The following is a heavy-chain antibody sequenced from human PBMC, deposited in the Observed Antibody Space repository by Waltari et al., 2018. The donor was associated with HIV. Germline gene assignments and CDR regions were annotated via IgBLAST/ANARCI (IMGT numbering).Heavy chain of an antibody. CDR2: SNTNTGNP. Sequence: QVQLVQPGSELKKPGASVKVSCKASGYTFINYAMNWVRQAPGQGLEWRGWSNTNTGNPTYAQGFTGRFVFSLDTSVSTAYLQISSLKTEDTAVYYWARAREWELLYPIDYWGQGTLVTVS. CDR3: ARAREWELLYPIDY. V-gene: IGHV7-4-1*02. J-gene: IGHJ4*02. D-gene: IGHD1-26*01. CDR1: GYTFINYA.